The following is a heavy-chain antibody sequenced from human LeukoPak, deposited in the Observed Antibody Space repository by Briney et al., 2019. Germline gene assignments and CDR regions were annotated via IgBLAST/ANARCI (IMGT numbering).Heavy chain of an antibody. CDR2: MNAESGHT. CDR1: GYTFTSYH. J-gene: IGHJ6*02. D-gene: IGHD3-22*01. CDR3: ARGMFDNSGHYYYFYYALDV. Sequence: ASVKVSCKASGYTFTSYHIDWVRQAPGQGPEWMGWMNAESGHTGYAQNLEGRVSMTRDTSTNTAYMELRSLRSEDTAVYFCARGMFDNSGHYYYFYYALDVWGQGTTVTVSS. V-gene: IGHV1-8*01.